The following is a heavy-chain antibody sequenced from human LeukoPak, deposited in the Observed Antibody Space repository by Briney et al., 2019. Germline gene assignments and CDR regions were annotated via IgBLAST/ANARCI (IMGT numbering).Heavy chain of an antibody. CDR1: GGSFSGYY. V-gene: IGHV4-34*01. J-gene: IGHJ4*02. CDR2: INHSGST. CDR3: AAGWYYDYVWGSYRPTYYFDY. Sequence: NPSETLSLTCAVYGGSFSGYYWSWIRQPPGKGLEWIGEINHSGSTNYNPSLKSRVTISVDTSKNQFSLKLSSVTAADTAVYYCAAGWYYDYVWGSYRPTYYFDYWGQGTLVTVSS. D-gene: IGHD3-16*02.